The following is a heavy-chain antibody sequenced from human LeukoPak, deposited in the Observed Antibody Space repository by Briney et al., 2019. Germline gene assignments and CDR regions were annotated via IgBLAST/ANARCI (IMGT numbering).Heavy chain of an antibody. CDR2: IKQDGSEK. Sequence: GGSLRLSCAASGFTFSSYAMSWVRQAPGKGLEWVANIKQDGSEKYYVDSVKGRFTISRDNAKNSLYLQMNSLRAEDTAVYYCARGDYDFRTEYFQHWGQGTLVTVSS. CDR3: ARGDYDFRTEYFQH. J-gene: IGHJ1*01. CDR1: GFTFSSYA. V-gene: IGHV3-7*01. D-gene: IGHD3-3*01.